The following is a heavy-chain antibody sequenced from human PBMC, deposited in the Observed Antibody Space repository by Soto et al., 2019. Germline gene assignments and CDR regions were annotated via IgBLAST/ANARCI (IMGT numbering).Heavy chain of an antibody. Sequence: PSETLSLTCAVYCGSFSGYYWSWIRQPPGKGLEWIGEINHSGSTNYNPSLKSRVTISVDTSKNQFSLKLSSVTAADTAVYYCARNHKLGYCSGGSCYPDFDPWGQGTLVTVSS. V-gene: IGHV4-34*01. CDR3: ARNHKLGYCSGGSCYPDFDP. CDR2: INHSGST. J-gene: IGHJ5*02. CDR1: CGSFSGYY. D-gene: IGHD2-15*01.